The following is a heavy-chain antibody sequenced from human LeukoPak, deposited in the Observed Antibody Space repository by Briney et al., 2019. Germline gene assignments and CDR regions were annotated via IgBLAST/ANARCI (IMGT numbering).Heavy chain of an antibody. CDR2: IIHSGST. V-gene: IGHV4-34*12. Sequence: PSETLSLTCAVYGGSFSGYYWSWIRQPPGKGLEWIGEIIHSGSTNYNPSLKSRVTISVDTSKNQFSLKLSSVTAADTAVYYCARNLPPYCGGDCYSEAGDYWGQGTLVTVSS. D-gene: IGHD2-21*02. CDR3: ARNLPPYCGGDCYSEAGDY. J-gene: IGHJ4*02. CDR1: GGSFSGYY.